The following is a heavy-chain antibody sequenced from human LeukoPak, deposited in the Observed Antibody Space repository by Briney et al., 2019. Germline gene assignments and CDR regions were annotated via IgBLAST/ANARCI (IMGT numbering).Heavy chain of an antibody. CDR3: ARAPYSSRQNIRDY. CDR1: GHTFTGYY. CDR2: ISAYNGNT. V-gene: IGHV1-18*04. J-gene: IGHJ4*02. Sequence: GASVKVSCKASGHTFTGYYMHWVRQAPGQGLEWMGWISAYNGNTNYAQKLQGRVTMTTDTSTSTAYMELRSLRSEDTAVYYCARAPYSSRQNIRDYWGQGTLVTVSS. D-gene: IGHD6-13*01.